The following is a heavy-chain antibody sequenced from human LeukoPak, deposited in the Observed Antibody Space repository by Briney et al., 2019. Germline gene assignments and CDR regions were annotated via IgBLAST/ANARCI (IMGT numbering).Heavy chain of an antibody. Sequence: PSETLSLTCNVSGGSISSYYWSWIRQPPGKGLEWIGYIYYSGSTNYNPSLKSRVTISVDTSKNQFSLRLSSVTAADTAVYYCARGSQLWLPFDYWGQGTLVTVSS. D-gene: IGHD5-18*01. CDR3: ARGSQLWLPFDY. J-gene: IGHJ4*02. CDR2: IYYSGST. V-gene: IGHV4-59*01. CDR1: GGSISSYY.